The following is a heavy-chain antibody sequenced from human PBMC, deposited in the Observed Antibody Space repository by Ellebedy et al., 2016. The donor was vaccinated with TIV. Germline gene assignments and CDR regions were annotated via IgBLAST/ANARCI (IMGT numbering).Heavy chain of an antibody. CDR2: IYHGDSDT. CDR1: GYSFRSYW. CDR3: ARHGVGATPFYYSYALDV. Sequence: KVSCKTSGYSFRSYWIGWVRQNPGKGLEWMGVIYHGDSDTRYSPSFEGQVTISADESTSTAFLQWSSLKASDTAMYYCARHGVGATPFYYSYALDVWGQGTTVTVSS. J-gene: IGHJ6*02. V-gene: IGHV5-51*01. D-gene: IGHD1-26*01.